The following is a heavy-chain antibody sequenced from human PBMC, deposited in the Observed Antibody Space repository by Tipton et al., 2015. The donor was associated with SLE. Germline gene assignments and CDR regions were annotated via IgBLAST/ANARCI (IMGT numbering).Heavy chain of an antibody. J-gene: IGHJ6*03. V-gene: IGHV4-59*11. CDR1: GGSITSHY. CDR2: VYYSGST. CDR3: ARDAGGSLGMESYYYYMDV. D-gene: IGHD7-27*01. Sequence: TLSLTCSVSGGSITSHYWSWIRQPPGKGLEWIAYVYYSGSTGYNPSLKSRVTTSRDTSKNQFSLKLSSVTAADTAVYFCARDAGGSLGMESYYYYMDVWGKGTTVTVSS.